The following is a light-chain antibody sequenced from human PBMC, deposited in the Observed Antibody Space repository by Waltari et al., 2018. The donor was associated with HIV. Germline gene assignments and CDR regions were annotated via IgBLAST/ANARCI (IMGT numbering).Light chain of an antibody. J-gene: IGKJ2*01. Sequence: EIVMTQSPPTLSVSPGQRVTFSCRASQSISAKVAWYQQRPGQAPRLLIYEAATRPTGIPARFSGSGSGTEFTLTISSLQSEDFATYFCQQYDDGPRGITFGQGTMLEIK. CDR3: QQYDDGPRGIT. CDR1: QSISAK. V-gene: IGKV3-15*01. CDR2: EAA.